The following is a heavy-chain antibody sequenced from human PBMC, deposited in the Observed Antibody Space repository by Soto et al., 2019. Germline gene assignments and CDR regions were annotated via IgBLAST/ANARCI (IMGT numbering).Heavy chain of an antibody. CDR3: ARLPAAYEGKVLPYDY. J-gene: IGHJ4*02. V-gene: IGHV5-10-1*01. D-gene: IGHD6-13*01. CDR2: IDPSDSYT. Sequence: PGESLKISCKGSGYSFTSYWISWVRQMPGKGLEWMGRIDPSDSYTNYSPSFQGHVTISADKSISTAYLQWSSLKASDTAMYYCARLPAAYEGKVLPYDYWGQGTLVTVSS. CDR1: GYSFTSYW.